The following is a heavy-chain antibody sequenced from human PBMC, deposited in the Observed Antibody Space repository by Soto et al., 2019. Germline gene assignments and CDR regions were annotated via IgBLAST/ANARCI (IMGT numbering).Heavy chain of an antibody. D-gene: IGHD6-19*01. CDR2: IYYSGST. J-gene: IGHJ4*02. CDR3: ARESIAVAGSEFDY. CDR1: GGSISSSNW. V-gene: IGHV4-4*02. Sequence: SETLSLTCAVSGGSISSSNWWSWVRQPPGKGLEWIGYIYYSGSTNYNPSLKSRVTISVDTSKNQFSLKLSSVTAADTAVYYCARESIAVAGSEFDYWGQGTLVTVSS.